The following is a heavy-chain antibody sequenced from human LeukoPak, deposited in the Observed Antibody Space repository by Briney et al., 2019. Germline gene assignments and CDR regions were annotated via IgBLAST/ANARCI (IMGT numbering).Heavy chain of an antibody. Sequence: GASVKVSCKASGYIFTNFYIHWARQAPGQGLEWMGIINPSGGSTNYAQKFQGRVTMSRDTSASTVYMELSSLRSEDTAVYYCARTTGKRFDPWGQGTLVIVS. J-gene: IGHJ5*02. CDR1: GYIFTNFY. D-gene: IGHD1-1*01. V-gene: IGHV1-46*01. CDR2: INPSGGST. CDR3: ARTTGKRFDP.